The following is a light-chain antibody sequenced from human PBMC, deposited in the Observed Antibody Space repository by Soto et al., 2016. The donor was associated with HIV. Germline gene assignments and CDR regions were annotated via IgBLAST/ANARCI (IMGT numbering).Light chain of an antibody. J-gene: IGKJ2*01. V-gene: IGKV1-NL1*01. CDR1: QGISNS. Sequence: DIQMTQSPSSLSASVGDRVTITCRASQGISNSLAWYQQKPGKAPKLLLYAASRLESGVPSRFSGSGSGTDYTLTISSLQPEDFATYYCQQYYSTPMYTFGQGTQAGDQT. CDR2: AAS. CDR3: QQYYSTPMYT.